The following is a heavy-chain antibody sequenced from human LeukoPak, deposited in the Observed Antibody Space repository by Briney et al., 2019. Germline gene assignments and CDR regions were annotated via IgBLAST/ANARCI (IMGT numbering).Heavy chain of an antibody. CDR3: AKGLNYYDGSGYPS. Sequence: GGSLRLSCAASGFTFSTYGMHWVRQAPGKGLEWVAFIRYDGSNKYYADSVKGRFTISRDNSKNTLYLQMNSLRAEDTAVYYCAKGLNYYDGSGYPSWGQGTLVTVSS. J-gene: IGHJ4*02. CDR1: GFTFSTYG. D-gene: IGHD3-22*01. V-gene: IGHV3-30*02. CDR2: IRYDGSNK.